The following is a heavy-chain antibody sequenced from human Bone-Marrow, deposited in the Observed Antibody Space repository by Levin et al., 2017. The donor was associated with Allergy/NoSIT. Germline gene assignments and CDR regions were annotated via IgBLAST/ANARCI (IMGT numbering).Heavy chain of an antibody. D-gene: IGHD5-18*01. V-gene: IGHV5-51*01. J-gene: IGHJ3*01. CDR1: GYFFPGYW. Sequence: GESLKISCKGSGYFFPGYWIGWVRQMPGKGLELMGIIYPGDSNVRYSPSFRGQVTISVDKSVSTAYLQWTSLKASDTAMYYCARQADSYGYAFDVWGQGTMITVSS. CDR2: IYPGDSNV. CDR3: ARQADSYGYAFDV.